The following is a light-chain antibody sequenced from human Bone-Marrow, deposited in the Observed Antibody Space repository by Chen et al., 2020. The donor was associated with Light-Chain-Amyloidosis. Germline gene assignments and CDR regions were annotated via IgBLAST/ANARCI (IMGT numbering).Light chain of an antibody. Sequence: DIVMTQSPDSLAVSLGERATINCKSSQSVLYSSNNKNYLAWYQQKTGQPPKLLIYWASTRESGVPDRFSGSGSGTDFTLTISSLQAEDVAVYYCQQYYSTIFTFGPGTKVDIK. CDR1: QSVLYSSNNKNY. V-gene: IGKV4-1*01. CDR2: WAS. CDR3: QQYYSTIFT. J-gene: IGKJ3*01.